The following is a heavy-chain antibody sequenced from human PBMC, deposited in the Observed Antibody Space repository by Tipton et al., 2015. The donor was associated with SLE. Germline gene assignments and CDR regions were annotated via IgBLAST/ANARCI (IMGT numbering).Heavy chain of an antibody. J-gene: IGHJ3*02. D-gene: IGHD1-26*01. CDR1: GFTFSSYA. CDR2: ISYDGSNK. CDR3: ARDRGYRGSYLDAFDI. V-gene: IGHV3-30*14. Sequence: SLRLSCAASGFTFSSYAMHWVRQAPGKGLEWVAVISYDGSNKYYADSVKGRFTISRDNSKNRLYLQMNSLRAEDTAVYYCARDRGYRGSYLDAFDIWGQGTMVTVSS.